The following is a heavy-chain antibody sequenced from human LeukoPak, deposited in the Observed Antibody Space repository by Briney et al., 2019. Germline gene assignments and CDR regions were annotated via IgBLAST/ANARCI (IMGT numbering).Heavy chain of an antibody. V-gene: IGHV3-21*01. J-gene: IGHJ6*02. D-gene: IGHD1-26*01. CDR2: ISTSSSYI. Sequence: GGSLRLSCAASGFTFSSYSMNWVRQAPGKGLEWVSSISTSSSYIYYADSVKGRFTISRDNAKNSLYLQMNSLRAEDTAMYYCATYVKWAAGDVWGQGTTVSVSS. CDR3: ATYVKWAAGDV. CDR1: GFTFSSYS.